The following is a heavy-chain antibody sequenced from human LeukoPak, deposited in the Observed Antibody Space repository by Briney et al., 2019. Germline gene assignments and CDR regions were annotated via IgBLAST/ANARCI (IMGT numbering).Heavy chain of an antibody. CDR3: ARGCPTTVTPTCILGY. Sequence: GASVKVSCKASGYTFTGYYMHWVRQAPGQGLEWMGWINPNSGGTNYAQKFQGRVTMTRDTSISTAYMELSRLRSDDTAVYYCARGCPTTVTPTCILGYWGQGTLVTVSS. D-gene: IGHD4-17*01. CDR1: GYTFTGYY. CDR2: INPNSGGT. J-gene: IGHJ4*02. V-gene: IGHV1-2*02.